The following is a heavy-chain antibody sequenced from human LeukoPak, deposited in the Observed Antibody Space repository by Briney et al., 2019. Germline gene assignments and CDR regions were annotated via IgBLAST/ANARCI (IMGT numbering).Heavy chain of an antibody. CDR1: GGSIGSGGYY. Sequence: PSETLSLTCTVSGGSIGSGGYYWSWIRQHPGKGLEWTGYIYYSGSTYYNPSLKSRVTISVDTSKNQFSLKLSSVTAADTAVYYCARVELSGGSCYVDYWGQGTLVTVSS. J-gene: IGHJ4*02. D-gene: IGHD2-15*01. CDR3: ARVELSGGSCYVDY. CDR2: IYYSGST. V-gene: IGHV4-31*03.